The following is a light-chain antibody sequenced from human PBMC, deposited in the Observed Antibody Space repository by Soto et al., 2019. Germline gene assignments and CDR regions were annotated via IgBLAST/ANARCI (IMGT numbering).Light chain of an antibody. V-gene: IGKV1-39*01. CDR3: QQSYSTLRT. CDR1: QSISSY. Sequence: DIQMTHSPSSLAASVWDRVAMTGRASQSISSYLNWYQQKPGKAPKLLIYAASSLQSGVPSRFSGSGSGTDFTLTISSLQPEDFATYYCQQSYSTLRTFGQGTKVDNK. J-gene: IGKJ1*01. CDR2: AAS.